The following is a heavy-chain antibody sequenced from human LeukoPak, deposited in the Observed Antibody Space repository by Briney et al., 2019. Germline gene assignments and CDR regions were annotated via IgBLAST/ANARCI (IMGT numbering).Heavy chain of an antibody. CDR3: ARDSRYYDILTGSITSFDY. J-gene: IGHJ4*02. CDR1: GGSISSSSYY. Sequence: SETLSLTCTVSGGSISSSSYYWGWIRQPPGKGLEWIGSIYCSGSTYYNPSLKSRVTISVDTSKNQFSLKLSSVTAADTAVYYCARDSRYYDILTGSITSFDYWGQGTLVTVSS. D-gene: IGHD3-9*01. CDR2: IYCSGST. V-gene: IGHV4-39*07.